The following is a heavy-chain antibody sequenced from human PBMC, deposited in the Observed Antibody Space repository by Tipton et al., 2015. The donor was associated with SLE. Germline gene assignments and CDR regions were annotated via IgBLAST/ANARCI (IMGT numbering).Heavy chain of an antibody. CDR3: ARGDLNYYDSSGYYYIDS. J-gene: IGHJ4*02. V-gene: IGHV1-2*02. D-gene: IGHD3-22*01. CDR1: GYTFTGYY. CDR2: INPNSGGT. Sequence: QSGAEVKKPGASVKVSCKASGYTFTGYYMHWVRQAPGQGLEWMGWINPNSGGTNYAQKFQGRVTMTRDTSISTAYMELSRLRSDDTAVYYCARGDLNYYDSSGYYYIDSWGQGTLVTVSS.